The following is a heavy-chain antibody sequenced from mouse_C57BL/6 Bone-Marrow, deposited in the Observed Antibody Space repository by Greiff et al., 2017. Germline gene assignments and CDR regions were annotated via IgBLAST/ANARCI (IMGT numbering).Heavy chain of an antibody. V-gene: IGHV1-82*01. D-gene: IGHD1-1*01. Sequence: VQLQESGPELVKPGASVKISCKASGYAFSSSWMNWVKQRPGKGLEWIGRIYPGDGDTNYNGKFKGKATLTADKSSSTAYMQLSSLTSEDSAVYFCAREDITTNYYAVDYWGQGTSVTVSS. J-gene: IGHJ4*01. CDR3: AREDITTNYYAVDY. CDR1: GYAFSSSW. CDR2: IYPGDGDT.